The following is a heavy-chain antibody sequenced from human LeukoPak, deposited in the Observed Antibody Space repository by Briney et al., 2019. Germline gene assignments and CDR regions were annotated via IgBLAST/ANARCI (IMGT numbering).Heavy chain of an antibody. CDR3: AFAYGANFFQH. V-gene: IGHV3-72*01. D-gene: IGHD4-23*01. Sequence: GGSLRLSCAASGFNFSDHFMDWVRQAPGKGLEWVGRSRNKANSYTTEYAASVKGRFTVSRDDSKNSLYLQMNSLKTEDTAVYYCAFAYGANFFQHWGQGTLVTVSS. CDR2: SRNKANSYTT. CDR1: GFNFSDHF. J-gene: IGHJ1*01.